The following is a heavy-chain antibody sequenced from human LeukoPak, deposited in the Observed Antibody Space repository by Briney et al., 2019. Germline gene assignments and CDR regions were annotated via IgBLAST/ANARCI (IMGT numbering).Heavy chain of an antibody. CDR2: ISSTSSYI. CDR1: GFTFSDYY. CDR3: ARVSQWLVPY. D-gene: IGHD6-19*01. J-gene: IGHJ4*02. V-gene: IGHV3-11*05. Sequence: GGSLRLSCAASGFTFSDYYMSWIRQAPGKGLEWVSYISSTSSYINYADSVKGRFTISRDNAKNSLFLQMNSLRAEDTAVYYCARVSQWLVPYWGQGTLVTISS.